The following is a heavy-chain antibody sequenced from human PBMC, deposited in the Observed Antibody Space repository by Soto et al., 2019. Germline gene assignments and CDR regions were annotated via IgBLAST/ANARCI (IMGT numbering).Heavy chain of an antibody. D-gene: IGHD6-13*01. CDR2: IYYSGST. Sequence: PSGTLSLTCPVSGGSISSYYWSWIRQPPGKGLEWIGYIYYSGSTNYNPSLKSRVTISVDTSKNQFSLKLSSVTAADTAVYYCARDPLYSSSCHYSKNVCVQGTTVTV. V-gene: IGHV4-59*01. CDR3: ARDPLYSSSCHYSKNV. CDR1: GGSISSYY. J-gene: IGHJ6*02.